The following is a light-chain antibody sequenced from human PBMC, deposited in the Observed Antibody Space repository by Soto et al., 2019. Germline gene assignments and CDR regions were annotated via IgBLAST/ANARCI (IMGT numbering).Light chain of an antibody. V-gene: IGLV1-44*01. J-gene: IGLJ2*01. CDR2: SNN. Sequence: QSVLTQPPSASGTPGQRVTNSCSGSSSNIGGNPVNWYQQLPGTAPKLLIYSNNQRPSGVPDRFSGSKSGTSASLDISGLQSEDDADYYCAAWDDSLNGVVFGGGTKLTVL. CDR1: SSNIGGNP. CDR3: AAWDDSLNGVV.